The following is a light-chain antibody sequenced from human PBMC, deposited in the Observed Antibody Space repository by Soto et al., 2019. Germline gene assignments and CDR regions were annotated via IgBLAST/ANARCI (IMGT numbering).Light chain of an antibody. CDR2: GAS. Sequence: IVLTQSPGTLSLSPGERATLSCRASQSVTTQLAWYQQKPGQAPRLIIHGASSRATGIPDRFSGSGSGTDFTLTINRLEPEDFAVYNCQQYDNSPPRWTFGQGTKV. V-gene: IGKV3-20*01. CDR3: QQYDNSPPRWT. CDR1: QSVTTQ. J-gene: IGKJ1*01.